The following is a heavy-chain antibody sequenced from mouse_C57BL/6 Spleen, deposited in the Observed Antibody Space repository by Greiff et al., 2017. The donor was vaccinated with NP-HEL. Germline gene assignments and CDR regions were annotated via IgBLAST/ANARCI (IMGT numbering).Heavy chain of an antibody. J-gene: IGHJ3*01. CDR3: ARTGGSREDWCAY. CDR2: INPNNGGT. V-gene: IGHV1-22*01. Sequence: EVQLQQSGPELVKPGASVKMSCKASGYTFTDYNMHWVKQSHGKSLEWIGYINPNNGGTSYNQKFKGKATLTVNKSSSTAYMELRSLTSEDSAVYYCARTGGSREDWCAYWGQGTLVTVSA. CDR1: GYTFTDYN. D-gene: IGHD1-1*01.